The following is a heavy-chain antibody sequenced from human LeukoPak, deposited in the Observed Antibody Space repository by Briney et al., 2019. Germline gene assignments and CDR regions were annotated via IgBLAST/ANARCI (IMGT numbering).Heavy chain of an antibody. CDR2: ISGSGGST. V-gene: IGHV3-23*01. J-gene: IGHJ4*02. CDR3: AKVASVIVVVVAATHYFDY. CDR1: GFTFSSYA. D-gene: IGHD2-15*01. Sequence: PGGSLRLSCAASGFTFSSYAMSWVRQAPGKGLEWVSAISGSGGSTYYADSVKGRFTISRDNSKNTLYLQMNSLRAEDTAVYYCAKVASVIVVVVAATHYFDYWGQGTLVTVSS.